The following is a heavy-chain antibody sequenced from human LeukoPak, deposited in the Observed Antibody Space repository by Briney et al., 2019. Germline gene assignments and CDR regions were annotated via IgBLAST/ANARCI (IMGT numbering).Heavy chain of an antibody. CDR3: ARVNHRTTVTTRFSDY. CDR1: GFTVSSNY. D-gene: IGHD4-17*01. V-gene: IGHV3-66*01. J-gene: IGHJ4*02. Sequence: GGSLRLSCAASGFTVSSNYMSWVRQAPGKGLEWDLVIYSGGSTYYADSVKGRFTISRDNAKNSLYLQMNTLRAEDTAVYYCARVNHRTTVTTRFSDYWGQGTLVTAPS. CDR2: IYSGGST.